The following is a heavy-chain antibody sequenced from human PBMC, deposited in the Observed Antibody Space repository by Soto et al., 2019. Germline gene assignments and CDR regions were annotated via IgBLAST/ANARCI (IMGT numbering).Heavy chain of an antibody. V-gene: IGHV1-3*01. Sequence: ASVKVSCKASGYTFTCYAMHWVRQAPGQRLEWMGWINAGNGNTKYSQKFQGRVTITRDTSASTAYMELSSLRSEDTAVYYCARGYDFWSGSLKAYGMDVWGQGTTVTVSS. J-gene: IGHJ6*02. CDR3: ARGYDFWSGSLKAYGMDV. CDR1: GYTFTCYA. CDR2: INAGNGNT. D-gene: IGHD3-3*01.